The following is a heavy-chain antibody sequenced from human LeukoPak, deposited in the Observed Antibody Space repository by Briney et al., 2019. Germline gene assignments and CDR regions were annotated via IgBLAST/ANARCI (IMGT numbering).Heavy chain of an antibody. CDR2: IYYSGST. Sequence: KPSETLSLTCTVSGGSISSYYWSWIRQPPGKGLEWIGYIYYSGSTNYNPSLKSRVTISVDTSKNQFSLKLSSVTAADTAVYYCAREDGSGSYSNFDYWGQGNLVTVSS. J-gene: IGHJ4*02. D-gene: IGHD1-26*01. V-gene: IGHV4-59*01. CDR1: GGSISSYY. CDR3: AREDGSGSYSNFDY.